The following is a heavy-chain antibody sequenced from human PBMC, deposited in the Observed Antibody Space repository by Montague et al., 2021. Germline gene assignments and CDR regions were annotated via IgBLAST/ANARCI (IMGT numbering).Heavy chain of an antibody. CDR3: MGWSGFESGDF. D-gene: IGHD3-3*01. Sequence: SETLSLTYAVYGASFKAYYWSWIRQPPGKGLEWIGEMKSSGASNYNPSLTSRVTILVDIPKNQFSLNLRSMTAADTAMYYCMGWSGFESGDFWGQGTQVTVSS. CDR2: MKSSGAS. J-gene: IGHJ4*02. CDR1: GASFKAYY. V-gene: IGHV4-34*01.